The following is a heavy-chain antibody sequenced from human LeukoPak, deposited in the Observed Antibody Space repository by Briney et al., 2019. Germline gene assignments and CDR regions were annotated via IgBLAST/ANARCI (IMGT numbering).Heavy chain of an antibody. Sequence: GGSLRLSCAASGFTFSSYAMHWVRQAPGKGLEYVSAISSNGGSTYYANSVKGRFTISRDNSKNTLYLQMGSLRAEDMAVYYCARDRGTAMAKGDAFDIWGQGTMVTVSS. CDR1: GFTFSSYA. D-gene: IGHD5-18*01. CDR2: ISSNGGST. CDR3: ARDRGTAMAKGDAFDI. V-gene: IGHV3-64*01. J-gene: IGHJ3*02.